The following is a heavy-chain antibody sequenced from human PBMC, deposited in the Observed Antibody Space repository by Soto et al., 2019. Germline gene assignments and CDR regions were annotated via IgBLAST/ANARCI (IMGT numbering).Heavy chain of an antibody. J-gene: IGHJ4*02. Sequence: QVQLQESGPGLVKPSETLSLTCTVSGVSVSSGSFYWAWIRQPPGKGLEWIGFGSYSGTTNYKPSRKRRVTISVDTSRSQSSLKVSSLTAADTAVYYCARGATVTQYDYWGQGTLVTVSS. CDR1: GVSVSSGSFY. CDR3: ARGATVTQYDY. CDR2: GSYSGTT. D-gene: IGHD4-17*01. V-gene: IGHV4-61*01.